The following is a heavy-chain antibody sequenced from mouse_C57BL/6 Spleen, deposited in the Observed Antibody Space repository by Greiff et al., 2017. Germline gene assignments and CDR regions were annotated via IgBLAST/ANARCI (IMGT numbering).Heavy chain of an antibody. CDR1: YFAFMASA. CDR3: ARSDSKGAWFAY. D-gene: IGHD2-5*01. Sequence: QVQLQQSGAELVRPGSSVKLSCTDSYFAFMASAMHWVKQRPGHGLEWIGSFTLYIDATEYSENFKGKATLTANTSSSTAYMEISSLTSEDSAVYYCARSDSKGAWFAYWGQGTLVTVSA. CDR2: FTLYIDAT. J-gene: IGHJ3*01. V-gene: IGHV1-49*01.